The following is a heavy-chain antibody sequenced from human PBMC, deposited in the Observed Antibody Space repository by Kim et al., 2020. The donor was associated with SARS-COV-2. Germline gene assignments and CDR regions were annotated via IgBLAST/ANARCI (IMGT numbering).Heavy chain of an antibody. CDR1: GFTFSSYG. J-gene: IGHJ4*02. Sequence: GGSLRLSCAASGFTFSSYGMHWVRQAPGKGLEWVAVISYDGSNKYYADSVKGRFTISRDNSKNTLYLQMNSLRAEDTAVYYCANDGIEIGRWIQFSSLNYVDYWGQGTLVTVSS. CDR3: ANDGIEIGRWIQFSSLNYVDY. V-gene: IGHV3-30*18. CDR2: ISYDGSNK. D-gene: IGHD5-18*01.